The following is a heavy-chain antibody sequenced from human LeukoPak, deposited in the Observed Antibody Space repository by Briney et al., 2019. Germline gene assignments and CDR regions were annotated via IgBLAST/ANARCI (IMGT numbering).Heavy chain of an antibody. J-gene: IGHJ6*03. Sequence: GGSLRLSCAASGFTFSSYWMHWVRQAPGKGLVWVSRINSDGSSATYADSVKGRFTISRDNAKNTVYLQMNSLRAEDTAVYYCARSAPAGFSYYSYYMDVWGKGTTVTISS. CDR2: INSDGSSA. V-gene: IGHV3-74*01. CDR3: ARSAPAGFSYYSYYMDV. D-gene: IGHD6-25*01. CDR1: GFTFSSYW.